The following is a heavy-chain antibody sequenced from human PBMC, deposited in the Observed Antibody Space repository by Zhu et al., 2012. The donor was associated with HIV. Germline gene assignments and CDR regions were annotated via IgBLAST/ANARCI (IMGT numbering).Heavy chain of an antibody. CDR2: INHSGST. D-gene: IGHD3-22*01. V-gene: IGHV4-34*01. Sequence: QVQLQQWGAGLLKPSETLSLTCAVYGGSFSGYYWSWIRQPPGKGLEWIGKINHSGSTNYDPSLKSRVTISVDTSKNQFSLKLSSVTAADTAVYYCARHYNYYDSSGYSQGNDAFDIWGQGTMVTVSS. J-gene: IGHJ3*02. CDR3: ARHYNYYDSSGYSQGNDAFDI. CDR1: GGSFSGYY.